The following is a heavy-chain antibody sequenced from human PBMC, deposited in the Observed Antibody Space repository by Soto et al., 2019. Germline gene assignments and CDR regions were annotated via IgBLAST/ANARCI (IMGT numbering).Heavy chain of an antibody. CDR3: GRPALGNTFLGGGYYFDY. Sequence: TSETLSLTCTVSGGSISSGGYYWSWIRQHPGKGLEWIGYIYYSGSTYYNPSLKSRVTISVDTSKNQFSLKLSSVTAADTAVYYWGRPALGNTFLGGGYYFDYGAQEPLAPVPS. V-gene: IGHV4-31*03. CDR1: GGSISSGGYY. J-gene: IGHJ4*02. CDR2: IYYSGST. D-gene: IGHD3-16*01.